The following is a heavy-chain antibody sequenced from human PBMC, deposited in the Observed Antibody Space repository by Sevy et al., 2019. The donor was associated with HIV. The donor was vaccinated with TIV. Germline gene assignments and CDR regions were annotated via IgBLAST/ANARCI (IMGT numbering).Heavy chain of an antibody. CDR2: ISSSGSTI. CDR1: GFTFSDYY. V-gene: IGHV3-11*01. D-gene: IGHD3-22*01. Sequence: GGSLRLSCAASGFTFSDYYMSWIRQAPGKGLEWVSYISSSGSTIYYADSVKGRFTISRDNAKNSRYLQMNSLRAEDTAVYYCATGYDSSGYYYGGGPFDYWGQGTLVTVSS. CDR3: ATGYDSSGYYYGGGPFDY. J-gene: IGHJ4*02.